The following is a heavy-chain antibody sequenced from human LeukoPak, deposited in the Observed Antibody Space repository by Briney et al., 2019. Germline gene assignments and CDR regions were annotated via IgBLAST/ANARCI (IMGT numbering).Heavy chain of an antibody. CDR2: ILSDGNNQ. Sequence: GGSLRLSCAASGFTFTNYILHWVRQAPGRGLEWVAVILSDGNNQYYADSVKGRFTISRDNPNSTLYLLMNTLRAEDSAVYYCARDPDDFSNLEYFHHWGQGTLVTVSS. CDR3: ARDPDDFSNLEYFHH. CDR1: GFTFTNYI. J-gene: IGHJ1*01. V-gene: IGHV3-30*04. D-gene: IGHD4-11*01.